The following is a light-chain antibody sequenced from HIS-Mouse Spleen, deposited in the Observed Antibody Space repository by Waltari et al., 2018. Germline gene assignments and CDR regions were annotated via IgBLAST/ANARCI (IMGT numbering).Light chain of an antibody. J-gene: IGLJ1*01. CDR2: DVS. Sequence: QSALTQPASVSVSPGQSITISCTRNSSDVGGYNYVSWYQQHPGKAPKLMIYDVSNRPSGVSNRFSGSKSGNTASLTISGLQAEDEADYYCSSYTSSSTLVFGTGTKVTVL. CDR1: SSDVGGYNY. V-gene: IGLV2-14*03. CDR3: SSYTSSSTLV.